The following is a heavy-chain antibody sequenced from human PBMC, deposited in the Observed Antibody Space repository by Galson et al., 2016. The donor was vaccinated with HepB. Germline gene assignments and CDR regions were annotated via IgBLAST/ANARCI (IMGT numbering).Heavy chain of an antibody. CDR3: ARGGRSRILDS. CDR1: GVSFNNYY. CDR2: INHSDSDSP. V-gene: IGHV4-34*01. J-gene: IGHJ4*02. Sequence: ETLSLTCDVSGVSFNNYYWSWIRQPPGKGLEWIGEINHSDSDSPTYNPSLKSRVTISFHKSKNQISLKMSSTTAADTAVYYCARGGRSRILDSWGQGTLVTVSS. D-gene: IGHD6-6*01.